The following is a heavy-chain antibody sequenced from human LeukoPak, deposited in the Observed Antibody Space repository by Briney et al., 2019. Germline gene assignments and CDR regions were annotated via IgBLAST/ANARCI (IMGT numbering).Heavy chain of an antibody. V-gene: IGHV3-30*18. D-gene: IGHD5-24*01. CDR1: GFTFSSYG. J-gene: IGHJ4*02. Sequence: QAGGSLRLSCAASGFTFSSYGMHWVRQAPGKGLEWVAVISYDGSNKYYADSVKGRFTISRDNSKNTLYLQMNGLRAEDTAVYYCAKGVEMATISWGQGTLVTVSS. CDR3: AKGVEMATIS. CDR2: ISYDGSNK.